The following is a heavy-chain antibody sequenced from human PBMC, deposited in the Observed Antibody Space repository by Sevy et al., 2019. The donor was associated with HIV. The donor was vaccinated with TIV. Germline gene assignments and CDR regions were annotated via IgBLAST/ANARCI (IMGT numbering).Heavy chain of an antibody. Sequence: GGSLRLSCVASGFTFSDYAVSWVRQAPGKGLEWVAATSARDSSTYHATSVRGRFTISRDNSKNTLDLQMNSLRAEDTAVYYCTKAPDPSCKSTRCYYLDYWGQGALVTVSS. CDR3: TKAPDPSCKSTRCYYLDY. V-gene: IGHV3-23*01. D-gene: IGHD2-2*01. CDR2: TSARDSST. J-gene: IGHJ4*02. CDR1: GFTFSDYA.